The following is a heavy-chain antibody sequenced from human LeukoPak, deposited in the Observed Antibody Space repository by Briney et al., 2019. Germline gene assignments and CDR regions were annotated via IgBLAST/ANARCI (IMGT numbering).Heavy chain of an antibody. CDR2: IYRFGIT. Sequence: SETLSLTCTVSGDSISSDYWSWIRQPPGKGLEWIGYIYRFGITDYNPSLMRRVTISLDTSKKQLSLNLTSVTAADTAVYYCAGRGQRYFRDWGQGTLVTVSS. CDR1: GDSISSDY. J-gene: IGHJ1*01. CDR3: AGRGQRYFRD. V-gene: IGHV4-4*08.